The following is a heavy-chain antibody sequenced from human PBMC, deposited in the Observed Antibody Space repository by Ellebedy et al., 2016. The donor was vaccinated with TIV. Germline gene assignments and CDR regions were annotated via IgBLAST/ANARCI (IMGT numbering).Heavy chain of an antibody. CDR1: GGSIRNYY. D-gene: IGHD2-2*01. Sequence: MPSETLSLTCTVSGGSIRNYYWTWIRQPPGKGLEWIGHMYYSGISNYNPSLRSRVTMSIDTSKNQSSLKMSSVTAADTAVYYCAASESADSDYWGPGTLVTVSS. V-gene: IGHV4-59*01. CDR3: AASESADSDY. CDR2: MYYSGIS. J-gene: IGHJ4*02.